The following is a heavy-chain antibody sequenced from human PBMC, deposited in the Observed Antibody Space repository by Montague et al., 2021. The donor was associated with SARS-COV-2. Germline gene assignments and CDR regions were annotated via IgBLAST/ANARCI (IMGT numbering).Heavy chain of an antibody. J-gene: IGHJ6*02. V-gene: IGHV4-61*02. CDR3: ARDYGDYSYYYGLDV. D-gene: IGHD4-17*01. CDR2: TYSSGST. CDR1: GGSARSGSYY. Sequence: TLSLTCTVSGGSARSGSYYWSWIRQPAGKGLEWIGRTYSSGSTNYNPSLKSRVTMSVDTSKNQFSLKVSSVTAADAAVYYCARDYGDYSYYYGLDVWGQGTTVTVSS.